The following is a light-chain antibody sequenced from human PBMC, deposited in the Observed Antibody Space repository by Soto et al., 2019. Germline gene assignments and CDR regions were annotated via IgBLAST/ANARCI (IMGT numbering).Light chain of an antibody. Sequence: DIQMTQSPSSLSASVGDRVTITCRASQSISSYLNWYQQKPGKAPKLLIYAASSLQSGVPSRFSGSGSWTDFTLTISSLQPEDFATYYCQQSYSTPPTFGHGTKVEIK. CDR1: QSISSY. CDR2: AAS. CDR3: QQSYSTPPT. J-gene: IGKJ1*01. V-gene: IGKV1-39*01.